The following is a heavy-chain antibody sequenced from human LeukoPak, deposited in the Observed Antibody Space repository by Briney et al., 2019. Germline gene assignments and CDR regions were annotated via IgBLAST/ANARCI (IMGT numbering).Heavy chain of an antibody. D-gene: IGHD1-1*01. V-gene: IGHV4-61*01. CDR3: ARVGDWNDLVY. Sequence: PSETLSLTCTVSGGSVSSGSYYWSWVRQPPGKGLEWIGCIDYSGSTYYNPSLKSRVTISVDTSKNQFSLKLSSVTAADTAVYYCARVGDWNDLVYWGQGTLVTVSS. CDR2: IDYSGST. CDR1: GGSVSSGSYY. J-gene: IGHJ4*02.